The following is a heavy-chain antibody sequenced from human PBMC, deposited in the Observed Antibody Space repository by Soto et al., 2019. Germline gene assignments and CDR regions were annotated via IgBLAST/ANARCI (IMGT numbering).Heavy chain of an antibody. J-gene: IGHJ5*02. CDR2: IVPIFGTA. D-gene: IGHD6-13*01. CDR1: RGTFSSYA. Sequence: ASVKVSCKASRGTFSSYAISWVRQAPGQGLEWMRGIVPIFGTANHAHKFQCRLTINADESKSTDYIQLSNRGSEDTAVYYCPRAPDSXYISRWYWFXPRGQRNLVTVSS. CDR3: PRAPDSXYISRWYWFXP. V-gene: IGHV1-69*13.